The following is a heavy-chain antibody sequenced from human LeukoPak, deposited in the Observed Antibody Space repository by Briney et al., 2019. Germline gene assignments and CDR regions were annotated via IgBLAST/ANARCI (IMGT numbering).Heavy chain of an antibody. J-gene: IGHJ4*02. CDR1: GFTFSTYE. CDR3: ARVLDSGYVYRGAVPDY. Sequence: GGSLRLSCAASGFTFSTYEMNWVRQAPGKGLEWVSYISSSGSTIYYADSAKGRFTISRDNANNSLYLQMNSLRAEDTAVYYCARVLDSGYVYRGAVPDYWGQGTLVTVSS. D-gene: IGHD5-12*01. CDR2: ISSSGSTI. V-gene: IGHV3-48*03.